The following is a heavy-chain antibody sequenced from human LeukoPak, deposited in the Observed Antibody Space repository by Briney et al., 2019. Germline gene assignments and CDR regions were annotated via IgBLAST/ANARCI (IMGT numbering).Heavy chain of an antibody. Sequence: SETLSLTCTVSGGSISSYYWSWIRQPPGKGLEWIGYIYYSGSTNSNPSLKSLVIISVDTSKNQFSLKLSSVTAADTAVYYCARGAVVVPAAMGTSNWFDPWGQGTLVTVSS. J-gene: IGHJ5*02. CDR1: GGSISSYY. V-gene: IGHV4-59*01. CDR3: ARGAVVVPAAMGTSNWFDP. D-gene: IGHD2-2*01. CDR2: IYYSGST.